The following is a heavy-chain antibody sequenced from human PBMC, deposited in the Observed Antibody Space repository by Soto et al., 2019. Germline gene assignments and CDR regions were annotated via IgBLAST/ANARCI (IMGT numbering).Heavy chain of an antibody. J-gene: IGHJ4*02. V-gene: IGHV1-46*01. CDR3: ASSRAAGYYYDSSGYYYSY. Sequence: ASVKVSFKASGYTFTSYYMHWVRQAPGQGLEWMGIINPSGGSTSYAQKFQGRVTMTRDTSTSTVYMELSSLRSEDTAVYYCASSRAAGYYYDSSGYYYSYWGQGTLVTVSS. CDR1: GYTFTSYY. D-gene: IGHD3-22*01. CDR2: INPSGGST.